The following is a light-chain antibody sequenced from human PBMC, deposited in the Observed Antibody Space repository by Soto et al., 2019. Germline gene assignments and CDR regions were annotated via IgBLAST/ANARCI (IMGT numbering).Light chain of an antibody. J-gene: IGKJ5*01. Sequence: DIHLSQSPSFLSASVGDRVTMTCRASQGISNYLAWYQQKPGKAPKLLIYKASTLKSGVPSRFSGSGSGTDFTLTISGLQPEDLATYYCQSYNTARPTFGQGTRLEIK. CDR3: QSYNTARPT. CDR2: KAS. V-gene: IGKV1-9*01. CDR1: QGISNY.